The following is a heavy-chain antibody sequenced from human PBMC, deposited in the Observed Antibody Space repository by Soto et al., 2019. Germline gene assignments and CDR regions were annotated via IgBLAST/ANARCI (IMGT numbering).Heavy chain of an antibody. Sequence: PGGSLRLSCAASGLTFSSSAMSWVRQAPGKGLEWVLGISGSGGSTYYADSVKGRFTISRDNSKNTLYLQMNSLRAEDTAIYYCAKGEDTAMEKPAYYYYYGMDVWGQGTTVTVSS. CDR2: ISGSGGST. D-gene: IGHD5-18*01. CDR1: GLTFSSSA. J-gene: IGHJ6*02. V-gene: IGHV3-23*01. CDR3: AKGEDTAMEKPAYYYYYGMDV.